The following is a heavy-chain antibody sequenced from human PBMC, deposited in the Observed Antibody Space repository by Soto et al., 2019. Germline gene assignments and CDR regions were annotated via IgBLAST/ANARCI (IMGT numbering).Heavy chain of an antibody. CDR1: GGSISSYY. CDR3: ARLMVVPAARDGDFDY. Sequence: SETLSLTCTVSGGSISSYYWSWIRQPPGKGLEWIGYIYYSGSTNYNPSLKSRVTISVDTSKNQFSLKLSSVTAADTAVYYCARLMVVPAARDGDFDYWGQGTLVTVSS. J-gene: IGHJ4*02. V-gene: IGHV4-59*08. D-gene: IGHD2-2*01. CDR2: IYYSGST.